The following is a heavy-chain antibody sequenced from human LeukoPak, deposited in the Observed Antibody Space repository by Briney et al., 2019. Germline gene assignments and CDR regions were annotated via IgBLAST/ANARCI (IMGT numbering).Heavy chain of an antibody. CDR2: IYSSGSI. Sequence: SETLSLTCTVSGGSMSNYYWSWIRQPAGKGLEWIGRIYSSGSINYNPSLKSRVTMSVDTSKNQFSLKVSSVTAADTAVYYCARDLAGDLGYWGQRTLVTVSS. CDR3: ARDLAGDLGY. D-gene: IGHD6-19*01. V-gene: IGHV4-4*07. J-gene: IGHJ4*02. CDR1: GGSMSNYY.